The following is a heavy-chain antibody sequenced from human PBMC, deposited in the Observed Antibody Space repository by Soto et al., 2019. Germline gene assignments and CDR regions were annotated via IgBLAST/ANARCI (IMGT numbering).Heavy chain of an antibody. Sequence: QVQLQESGPGLVKPSQTLSLTCTVSGGSISSGGYYWSWIRQHPGKGLEWIGYVHYSASTYYNPSLRSRVTISVDTSKNQFSLKLSSVTAADTAVYYCAREAGVGWFDPWGQGTLVTVSS. CDR2: VHYSAST. V-gene: IGHV4-31*03. CDR1: GGSISSGGYY. D-gene: IGHD3-10*01. CDR3: AREAGVGWFDP. J-gene: IGHJ5*02.